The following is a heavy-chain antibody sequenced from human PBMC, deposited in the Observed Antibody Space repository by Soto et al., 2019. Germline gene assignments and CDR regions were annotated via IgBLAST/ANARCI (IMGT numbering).Heavy chain of an antibody. CDR3: AKVGVSRTNFRGFDL. V-gene: IGHV3-21*01. D-gene: IGHD2-8*01. CDR2: ITISGNYI. J-gene: IGHJ5*02. CDR1: GFAFQTYT. Sequence: EGQLVESGGGLVKPGGSLRLSCAASGFAFQTYTMEWLRQPPGKGLEWVSSITISGNYIYYADSVKGRFTISRDNGRNSVYLQMNSLRAEVTAVYYCAKVGVSRTNFRGFDLWVQGTLVTVSS.